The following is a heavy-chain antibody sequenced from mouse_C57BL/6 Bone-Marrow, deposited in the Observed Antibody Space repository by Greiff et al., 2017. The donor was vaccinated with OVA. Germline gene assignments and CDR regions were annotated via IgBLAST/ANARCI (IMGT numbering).Heavy chain of an antibody. J-gene: IGHJ1*03. CDR3: ARGYYGSSVYWEFDD. CDR1: GYSFTDYN. D-gene: IGHD1-1*01. Sequence: EVQLQQSGPELVKPGASVKISCKASGYSFTDYNMNWVKQSNGKSLEWIGVINPNYGTTSYNQKFKGKATLTVDPSSSTAYMQLNSLTSEDSAVYYCARGYYGSSVYWEFDDWGTGTTVTVSS. CDR2: INPNYGTT. V-gene: IGHV1-39*01.